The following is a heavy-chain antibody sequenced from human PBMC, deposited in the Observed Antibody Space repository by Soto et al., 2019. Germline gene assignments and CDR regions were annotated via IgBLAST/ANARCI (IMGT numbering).Heavy chain of an antibody. V-gene: IGHV4-59*08. J-gene: IGHJ4*02. CDR3: ARHSRYLYYFDY. Sequence: SETLSLTCTVSGGSISSYYWSWIRQPPGKGLEWIGYIYYSGSTNYNPSLKSRVTISVDTSKNQFSLKLSSVTAADTAVYYCARHSRYLYYFDYWGQGTLVTVSS. CDR2: IYYSGST. D-gene: IGHD1-26*01. CDR1: GGSISSYY.